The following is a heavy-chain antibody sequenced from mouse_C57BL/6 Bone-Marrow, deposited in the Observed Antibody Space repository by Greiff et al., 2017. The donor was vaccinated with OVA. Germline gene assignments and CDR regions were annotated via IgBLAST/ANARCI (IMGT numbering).Heavy chain of an antibody. CDR3: ARRGNCFDY. V-gene: IGHV1-26*01. CDR2: INPNNGGT. J-gene: IGHJ2*01. Sequence: VQLQQSGPELVKPGASVKISCKASGYTFTDYYMYWVKQSHGKSLEWIGDINPNNGGTSYNQKFKGKATLTVDKSSSTAYMELRSLTSEDSAVYYCARRGNCFDYWGQGTTLTVSS. CDR1: GYTFTDYY.